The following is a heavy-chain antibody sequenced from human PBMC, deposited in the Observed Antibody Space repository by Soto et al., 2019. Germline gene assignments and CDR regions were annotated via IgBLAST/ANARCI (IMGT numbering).Heavy chain of an antibody. CDR2: IRASGVTT. Sequence: DVQLLDSGGGLVQPGRSLRLSCAASGFTFSNYAMSWVCQAPGKGLEWVSTIRASGVTTFYADSARGRFTISRDNSKNTLSLQMNSLTADDTAIYYCAKGAIGRLDYWGQGTLVTVSS. CDR3: AKGAIGRLDY. CDR1: GFTFSNYA. D-gene: IGHD1-26*01. J-gene: IGHJ4*02. V-gene: IGHV3-23*01.